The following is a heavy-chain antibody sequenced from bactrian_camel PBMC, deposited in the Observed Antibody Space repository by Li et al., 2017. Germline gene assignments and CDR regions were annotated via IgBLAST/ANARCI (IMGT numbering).Heavy chain of an antibody. CDR2: IINRGGTT. J-gene: IGHJ4*01. V-gene: IGHV3S25*01. CDR1: GFTGETNW. D-gene: IGHD2*01. Sequence: QLVESGGGLVQPGGSLRISCSASGFTGETNWLYWVRQAPGKGLEWVSIINRGGTTYYADSMKGRFTISRDNATNTVYLQMNSLKPEDTAVYYCVSLVGRPLVHQGTQVTVS.